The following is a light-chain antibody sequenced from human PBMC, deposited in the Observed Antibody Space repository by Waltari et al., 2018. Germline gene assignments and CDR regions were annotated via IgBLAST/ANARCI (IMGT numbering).Light chain of an antibody. J-gene: IGLJ3*02. Sequence: QSALTQPPSASGSPGQSVTISCPGTSSDVGGYNYVSWYQQHPGKPPKLMIYEVSKRPSGVPDRFSGSKSGNTASLTVSGLQAEDEADYYCSSYAGSNNLVFGGVTKLTVL. CDR1: SSDVGGYNY. CDR3: SSYAGSNNLV. V-gene: IGLV2-8*01. CDR2: EVS.